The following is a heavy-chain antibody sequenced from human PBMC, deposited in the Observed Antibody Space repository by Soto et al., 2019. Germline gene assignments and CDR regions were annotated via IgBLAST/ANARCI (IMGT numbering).Heavy chain of an antibody. D-gene: IGHD6-13*01. V-gene: IGHV4-4*07. CDR1: GASISSYL. CDR3: ARAEYSSSWYNWLDP. Sequence: PSETLSLTCTVSGASISSYLWSWIRQPAGKGLEWIGRIHVSGDTNYNPSLRSRVSMSVDTSMNQFSLRLSSVTAADTAMYFCARAEYSSSWYNWLDPWGQGTQVTVSS. CDR2: IHVSGDT. J-gene: IGHJ5*02.